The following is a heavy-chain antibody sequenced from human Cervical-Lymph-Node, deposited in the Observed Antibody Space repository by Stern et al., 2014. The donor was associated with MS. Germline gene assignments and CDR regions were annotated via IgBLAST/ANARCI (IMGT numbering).Heavy chain of an antibody. CDR2: IYPGDSET. CDR3: ARQTTAWASDV. Sequence: EVPLLESGAELIRPGESLKISCKGSGYKFSIYWIAWVRQMPGKGLEWMGIIYPGDSETRYGPSFQGQVTMSADKSTSTAFLQWSSLNASDTAMYFCARQTTAWASDVWGQGTLVTVSS. CDR1: GYKFSIYW. V-gene: IGHV5-51*01. D-gene: IGHD1-14*01. J-gene: IGHJ4*02.